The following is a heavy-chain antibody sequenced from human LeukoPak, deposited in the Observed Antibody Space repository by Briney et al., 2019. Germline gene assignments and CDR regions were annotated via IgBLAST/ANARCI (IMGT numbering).Heavy chain of an antibody. V-gene: IGHV3-48*03. Sequence: GGSLRLSCAASGFTFSNYEMNWIRQAPGKGLEWVSYISSSGSSIYYADSVKGRFTISRDNAKNSLYLQMNSLRAEDTAVYYCPSETYYGSWSLYYFDDGGQGTLVTVSS. CDR3: PSETYYGSWSLYYFDD. CDR1: GFTFSNYE. CDR2: ISSSGSSI. J-gene: IGHJ4*02. D-gene: IGHD3-10*01.